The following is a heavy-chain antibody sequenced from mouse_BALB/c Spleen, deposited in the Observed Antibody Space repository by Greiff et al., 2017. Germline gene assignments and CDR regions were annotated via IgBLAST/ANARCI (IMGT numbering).Heavy chain of an antibody. J-gene: IGHJ3*01. D-gene: IGHD2-1*01. V-gene: IGHV5-6-5*01. CDR3: ARDHGNCEGSAY. CDR1: GFTFSSYA. Sequence: EVQVVESGGGLVKPGGSLKLSCAASGFTFSSYAMSWVRQTPEKRLEWVASISSGGSTYYPDSVKGRFTISRDNARNILYLQMSSLRSEDTAMYYCARDHGNCEGSAYWGQGTLVTVSA. CDR2: ISSGGST.